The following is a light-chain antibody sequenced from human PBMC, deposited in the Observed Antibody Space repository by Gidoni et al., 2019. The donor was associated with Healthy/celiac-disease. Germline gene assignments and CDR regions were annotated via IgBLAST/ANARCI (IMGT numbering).Light chain of an antibody. CDR1: QSISSY. CDR3: QQSYSTPLT. V-gene: IGKV1-39*01. CDR2: AAS. Sequence: DIQMTQSPSSLSASVGDRVTITCRASQSISSYLNRYQQKPGQAPKLLIYAASSLQRGFPPSFSGSGSGTDFTLPISSLQPEDFATYYCQQSYSTPLTFGGGTKVEIK. J-gene: IGKJ4*01.